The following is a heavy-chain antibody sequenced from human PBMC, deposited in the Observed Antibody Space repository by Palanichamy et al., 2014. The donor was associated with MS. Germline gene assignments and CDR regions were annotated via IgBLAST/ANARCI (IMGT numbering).Heavy chain of an antibody. CDR1: GGSISSYY. CDR3: ARHAPLRGYSPLYYFDY. J-gene: IGHJ4*02. V-gene: IGHV4-59*08. CDR2: IYYSGST. D-gene: IGHD5-18*01. Sequence: QVQLQESGPGLVKPSETLSLTCTVSGGSISSYYWSWIRQPPGKGLEWIGYIYYSGSTNYNPSLKSRVTISVDTSKNQFSLKLSSVTAADTAAYYCARHAPLRGYSPLYYFDYWGQGTLVTVSS.